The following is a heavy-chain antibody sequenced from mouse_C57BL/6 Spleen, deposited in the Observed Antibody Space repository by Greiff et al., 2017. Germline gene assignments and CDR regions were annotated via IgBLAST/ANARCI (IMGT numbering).Heavy chain of an antibody. CDR2: ISYDGSN. V-gene: IGHV3-6*01. J-gene: IGHJ4*01. CDR3: ARKGYAMDY. Sequence: EVQLVESGPGLVKPSQSLSLTCSVTGYSITSGYYWNWIRQFPGNKLEWMGYISYDGSNNYNPSLKNRISITRDTSKNQFFLKLNSVTTEDTATYYCARKGYAMDYWGQGTSVTVSS. CDR1: GYSITSGYY.